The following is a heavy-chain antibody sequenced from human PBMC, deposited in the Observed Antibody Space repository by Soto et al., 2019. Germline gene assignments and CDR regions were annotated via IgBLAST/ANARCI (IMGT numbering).Heavy chain of an antibody. CDR2: IYYSGST. J-gene: IGHJ5*02. V-gene: IGHV4-59*01. CDR3: ARDRLANWFDP. Sequence: SETLSLPCTVSGGSISSYYWNWIRQPPGKGLEWIGYIYYSGSTKYNPSLKSRVTISVDTSKNQFSLKLSSVTAADTAVYYCARDRLANWFDPWGQGTLVTVSS. D-gene: IGHD3-9*01. CDR1: GGSISSYY.